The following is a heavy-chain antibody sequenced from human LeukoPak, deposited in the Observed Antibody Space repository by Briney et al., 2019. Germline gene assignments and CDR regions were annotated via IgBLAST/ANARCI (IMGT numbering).Heavy chain of an antibody. J-gene: IGHJ3*02. CDR3: AKDVHRARSSSFYAFDI. D-gene: IGHD6-6*01. CDR2: ISYDGSNK. CDR1: GFTFSSYG. Sequence: GGSLRLSCAASGFTFSSYGMHWVRQAPGKGLEWVAVISYDGSNKYYADSVKGRFTISRDNSKNTLYLQMNSLRAEDTAVYYCAKDVHRARSSSFYAFDIWGQGTMVTVSS. V-gene: IGHV3-30*18.